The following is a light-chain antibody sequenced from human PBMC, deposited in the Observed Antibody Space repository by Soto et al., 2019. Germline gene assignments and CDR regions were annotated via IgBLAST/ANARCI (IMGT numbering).Light chain of an antibody. CDR3: QAWDRSTAVV. CDR2: QDT. V-gene: IGLV3-1*01. Sequence: SYELTQPPSVSVSPGQTASITCSGDKLGDKYTCWYQQKTGQSPVLLIYQDTNRPSGIPERFSGSNSGNTATLTISETQAMDEADYYCQAWDRSTAVVFGGGTKLTVL. CDR1: KLGDKY. J-gene: IGLJ2*01.